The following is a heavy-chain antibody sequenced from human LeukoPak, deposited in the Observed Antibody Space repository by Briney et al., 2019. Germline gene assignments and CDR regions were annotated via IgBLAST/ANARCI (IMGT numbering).Heavy chain of an antibody. CDR3: ARESGSSSWFLGY. CDR2: ISYDGSNK. V-gene: IGHV3-30*03. D-gene: IGHD6-13*01. J-gene: IGHJ4*02. CDR1: GFTFSSYG. Sequence: GGSLRLSCAASGFTFSSYGMHWVRQAPGKGLEWVAVISYDGSNKYYADSVKGRFTISRDNSKNTLYLQMNSLRAEDTAVYYCARESGSSSWFLGYWGQGTLVTVSS.